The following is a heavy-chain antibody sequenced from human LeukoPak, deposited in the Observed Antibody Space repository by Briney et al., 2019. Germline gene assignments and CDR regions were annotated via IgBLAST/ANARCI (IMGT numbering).Heavy chain of an antibody. CDR1: GFTFSSYA. D-gene: IGHD6-13*01. V-gene: IGHV3-64*01. Sequence: GGSLRLSCAASGFTFSSYAMHWVRQAPGRGLEYVSAIRSNGGSTYYANSVKGRFTISRDNSKNTLYLQMGSLRAEDMAVYYCARGAKYSSSWYVTSNWFDPWGQGTLVTVSS. J-gene: IGHJ5*02. CDR2: IRSNGGST. CDR3: ARGAKYSSSWYVTSNWFDP.